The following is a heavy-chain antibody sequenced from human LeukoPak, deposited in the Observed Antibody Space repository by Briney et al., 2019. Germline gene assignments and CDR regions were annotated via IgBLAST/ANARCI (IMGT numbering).Heavy chain of an antibody. D-gene: IGHD3-10*01. CDR3: ARSYGSGNYSPFL. CDR2: ISPGGNT. J-gene: IGHJ4*02. CDR1: PGSITNYY. Sequence: SETLSLTCTVSPGSITNYYYNWIRQPPGKRLEWIGYISPGGNTNYNPSLESRVTISVDTSKNRVSLKLISGTAADTAIYYCARSYGSGNYSPFLWGQGTLVTVSS. V-gene: IGHV4-4*08.